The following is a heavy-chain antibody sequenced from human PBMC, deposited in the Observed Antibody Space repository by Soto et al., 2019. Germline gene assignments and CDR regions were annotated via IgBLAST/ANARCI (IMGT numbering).Heavy chain of an antibody. CDR3: ASDSSGYYLFDY. CDR1: GGTFSSYA. D-gene: IGHD3-22*01. Sequence: ASVKVSCKASGGTFSSYAISWVRQAPGQGLEWMVGIIPIFGTANYAQKFQGRVTITADESTSTAYMELSSLRSEDTAVYYCASDSSGYYLFDYWGQGTLVTVSS. V-gene: IGHV1-69*13. CDR2: IIPIFGTA. J-gene: IGHJ4*02.